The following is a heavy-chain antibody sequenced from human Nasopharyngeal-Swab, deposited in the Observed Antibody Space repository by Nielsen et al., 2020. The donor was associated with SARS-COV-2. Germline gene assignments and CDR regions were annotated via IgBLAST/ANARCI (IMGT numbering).Heavy chain of an antibody. CDR3: AKTSYEVLYQGLVDY. CDR2: ISSSSSYI. J-gene: IGHJ4*02. Sequence: GESLKISCAASGFTFSSYSMNWVRQAPGKGPEWVSSISSSSSYIYYADSVKGRFTISRDNAKNSLYLQMNSLRAEDTAVYYCAKTSYEVLYQGLVDYWGQGTLVTVSS. V-gene: IGHV3-21*01. D-gene: IGHD2-2*02. CDR1: GFTFSSYS.